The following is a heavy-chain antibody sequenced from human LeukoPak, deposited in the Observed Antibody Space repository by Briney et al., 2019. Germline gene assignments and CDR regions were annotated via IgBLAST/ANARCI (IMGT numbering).Heavy chain of an antibody. CDR3: ARVSGGRTEYFDS. V-gene: IGHV3-48*04. CDR2: ITGSSRTK. J-gene: IGHJ4*02. Sequence: AGGSLRLSCAASGFSFNSYAMNWVRQAPGVGLQWISYITGSSRTKYYADSVKGRFTISSDNAKTSLYLQMNSLRAEDTAVYYCARVSGGRTEYFDSWGQGTLVTVSS. CDR1: GFSFNSYA. D-gene: IGHD1/OR15-1a*01.